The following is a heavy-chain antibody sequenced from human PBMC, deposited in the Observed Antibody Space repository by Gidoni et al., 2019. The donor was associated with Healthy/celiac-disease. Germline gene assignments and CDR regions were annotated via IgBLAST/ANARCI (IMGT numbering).Heavy chain of an antibody. CDR3: ARAEDSSGYYYFDY. CDR1: GGSFSGYY. D-gene: IGHD3-22*01. V-gene: IGHV4-34*01. Sequence: QVQLQQWGAGLLKPSETLSLTCAVYGGSFSGYYWSWIRQPPGKGLEWIGEINHSGSTNYNPSLKSRVTISVDTSKNQFSLKLSSVTAADTAVYYCARAEDSSGYYYFDYWGQGTLVTVSS. J-gene: IGHJ4*02. CDR2: INHSGST.